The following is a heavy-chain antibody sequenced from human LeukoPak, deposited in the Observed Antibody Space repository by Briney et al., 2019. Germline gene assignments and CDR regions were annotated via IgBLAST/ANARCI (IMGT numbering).Heavy chain of an antibody. Sequence: SETLSLTCIVSGGSISSYNWNWIRQPPGKGLEWIGYIYSSGSTNYNPSLKSRVTISVDTSKNQFSLKLSSLTAADTAVYYCARESTTASLAWFDPWGQGTLVTVSS. CDR3: ARESTTASLAWFDP. V-gene: IGHV4-59*01. J-gene: IGHJ5*02. D-gene: IGHD4-11*01. CDR1: GGSISSYN. CDR2: IYSSGST.